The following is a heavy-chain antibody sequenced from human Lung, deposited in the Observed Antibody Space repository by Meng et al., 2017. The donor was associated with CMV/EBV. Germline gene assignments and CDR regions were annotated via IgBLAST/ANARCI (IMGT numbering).Heavy chain of an antibody. J-gene: IGHJ4*02. CDR2: ISPSGGTT. V-gene: IGHV3-23*01. Sequence: XCEASGFTFSSYPMNWVRRAPGKGLEWVSTISPSGGTTYYADSVKGRFTVSRDNSKNTLYLEMTSLRAEDTAIYYCAKAPSRFLERLIQGRGWGQGTXVTGSS. D-gene: IGHD3-3*01. CDR1: GFTFSSYP. CDR3: AKAPSRFLERLIQGRG.